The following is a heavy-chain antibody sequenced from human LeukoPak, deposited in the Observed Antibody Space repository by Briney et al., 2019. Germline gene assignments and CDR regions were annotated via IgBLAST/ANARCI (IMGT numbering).Heavy chain of an antibody. J-gene: IGHJ4*02. CDR3: AKQLGYCSDGSCYFPY. D-gene: IGHD2-15*01. Sequence: SETLSLSCAASGVSISSYYWSWIRQPPGKGLVWIGYIYYSGSTNYNPSLKSRVTISVDTSKNQFSLKLSSVTAADTAVYYCAKQLGYCSDGSCYFPYWGQGTLVTVSS. CDR2: IYYSGST. V-gene: IGHV4-59*01. CDR1: GVSISSYY.